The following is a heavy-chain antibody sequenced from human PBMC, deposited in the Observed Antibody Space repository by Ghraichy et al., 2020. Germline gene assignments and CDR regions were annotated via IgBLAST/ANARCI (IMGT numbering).Heavy chain of an antibody. J-gene: IGHJ4*02. Sequence: SETLSLTCTVSGGSISSYYWSWIRQPPGKGLEWIGYIYYSGSTNYNPSLKSRVTISVDTSKNQFSLKLSSVTAADTAVYYCARLYRYSGYELRDWGQGTLVTVSS. CDR1: GGSISSYY. CDR2: IYYSGST. D-gene: IGHD5-12*01. CDR3: ARLYRYSGYELRD. V-gene: IGHV4-59*01.